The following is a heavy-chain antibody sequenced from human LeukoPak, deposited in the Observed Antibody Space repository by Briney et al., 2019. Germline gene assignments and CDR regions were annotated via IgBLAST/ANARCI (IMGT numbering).Heavy chain of an antibody. V-gene: IGHV3-66*01. CDR3: ARDDDYGDYGYDY. Sequence: GGSLRLSCAASGFTVSSNYMSWVRQAPGKGLEWVSVIYSGGSTYYADSVKGRFTISRDNSKNTLYLQMNSLRAEDTAVYYCARDDDYGDYGYDYWGQGTLVTVSS. CDR2: IYSGGST. CDR1: GFTVSSNY. D-gene: IGHD4-17*01. J-gene: IGHJ4*02.